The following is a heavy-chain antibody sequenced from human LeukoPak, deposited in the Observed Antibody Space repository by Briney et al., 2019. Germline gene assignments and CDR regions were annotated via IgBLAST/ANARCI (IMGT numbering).Heavy chain of an antibody. CDR2: ISAYNGNT. V-gene: IGHV1-18*01. Sequence: ASVKVSCKASGYTFTSYGISWVRQAPGQGLEWMGWISAYNGNTNYAQKLQGRVTMTTDTSTSTAYMELSSLRSEDTAVYYCASDLNYYGDYYYGMDVWGQGTTVTVSS. CDR1: GYTFTSYG. J-gene: IGHJ6*02. CDR3: ASDLNYYGDYYYGMDV. D-gene: IGHD4-17*01.